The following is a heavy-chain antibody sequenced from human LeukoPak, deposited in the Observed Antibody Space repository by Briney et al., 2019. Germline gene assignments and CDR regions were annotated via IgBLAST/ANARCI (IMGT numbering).Heavy chain of an antibody. V-gene: IGHV3-74*01. CDR3: ARTSSGRLNYFDY. CDR1: GFSFSNYW. CDR2: INSDGSST. Sequence: PGGSLRLSCAASGFSFSNYWMHWVRQAPGKGLVWVSRINSDGSSTRYADSVKGRFTISRDNAKNSLYLQMNSLRAEDTAVYYCARTSSGRLNYFDYWGQGTLVTVSS. J-gene: IGHJ4*02. D-gene: IGHD6-19*01.